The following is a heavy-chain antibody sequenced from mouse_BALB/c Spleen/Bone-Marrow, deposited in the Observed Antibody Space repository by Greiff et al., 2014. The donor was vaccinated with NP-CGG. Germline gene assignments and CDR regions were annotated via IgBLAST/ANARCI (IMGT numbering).Heavy chain of an antibody. D-gene: IGHD2-14*01. Sequence: VKLVESGAELARPGASVKMSCKASGYTFTSYTMHWIKQRPGQGLEWIGYINPSSGFSNYNQKFKDKATLTADKSSSTAYMQLNSLTSEDSAVYYCARSAYYRSLFAYWGQGTLVTVSA. CDR2: INPSSGFS. J-gene: IGHJ3*01. V-gene: IGHV1-4*01. CDR1: GYTFTSYT. CDR3: ARSAYYRSLFAY.